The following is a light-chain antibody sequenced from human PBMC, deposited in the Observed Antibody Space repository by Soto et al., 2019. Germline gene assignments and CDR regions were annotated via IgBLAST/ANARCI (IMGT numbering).Light chain of an antibody. V-gene: IGLV1-40*01. CDR2: SNS. Sequence: QSVLTQPPSVSGAPGQRVTISCTGSSSNIGAGYDVHWYQQLPGTAPKLLIYSNSNRPSGVPDRFSGSKSGTSASLAITVLQAEDEADYYCQSYDSSLSGYVFGTGTKLTVL. CDR3: QSYDSSLSGYV. CDR1: SSNIGAGYD. J-gene: IGLJ1*01.